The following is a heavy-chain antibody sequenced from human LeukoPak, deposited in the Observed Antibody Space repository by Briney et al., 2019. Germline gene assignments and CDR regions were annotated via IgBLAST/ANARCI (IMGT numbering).Heavy chain of an antibody. CDR1: GFTFSSYW. V-gene: IGHV3-7*03. J-gene: IGHJ4*02. CDR2: IKQDGSEK. D-gene: IGHD3-22*01. CDR3: AKVPLMRDYYDSSGYTIPPYFDY. Sequence: PGGSLRLSCAASGFTFSSYWMSWVRQAPGKGLEWVANIKQDGSEKYYVDSVKGRFTISRDNAKNSLYLQMNSLRAEDTAVYYCAKVPLMRDYYDSSGYTIPPYFDYWGQGTLVTVSS.